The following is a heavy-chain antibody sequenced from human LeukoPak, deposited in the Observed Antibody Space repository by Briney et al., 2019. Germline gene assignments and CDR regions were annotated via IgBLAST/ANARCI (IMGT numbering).Heavy chain of an antibody. D-gene: IGHD6-19*01. V-gene: IGHV1-24*01. CDR1: GFTFSSYW. J-gene: IGHJ4*02. Sequence: GGSLRLSCAASGFTFSSYWMSWVRQAPGKGLEWMGGFDPEDGETIYAQKFQGRVTMTEDTSTDTAYMELSSLRSEDTAVYYCATGTYSRGWYYFDYWGQGTLVTVSS. CDR3: ATGTYSRGWYYFDY. CDR2: FDPEDGET.